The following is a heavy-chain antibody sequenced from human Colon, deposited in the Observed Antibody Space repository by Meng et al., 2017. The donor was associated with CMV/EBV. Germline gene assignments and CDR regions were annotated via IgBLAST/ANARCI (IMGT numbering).Heavy chain of an antibody. CDR3: ARALNMNYFDY. J-gene: IGHJ4*02. V-gene: IGHV3-30-3*01. D-gene: IGHD3-22*01. CDR1: RFTFDSYA. CDR2: ISWDGTNK. Sequence: GGSLRLSCAASRFTFDSYAMHWVRQAPGKGLEWLAFISWDGTNKYYADSVEGRFTVSRDNSKNSLFLQMNNLRVEDTAMYYCARALNMNYFDYWGQGTQVTVSS.